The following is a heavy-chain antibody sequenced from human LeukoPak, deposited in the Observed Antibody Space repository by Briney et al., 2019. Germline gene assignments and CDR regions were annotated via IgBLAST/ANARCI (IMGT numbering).Heavy chain of an antibody. V-gene: IGHV4-59*01. Sequence: SETLSLTCTVSGGSISSYYWSWIRQPPGKGLEWIGHIYGSGSTNYNPSLKSRVTLSVDTSKNQFSLKLSSVTAADTAVYYCAREGTSGTHLNWFDTWGQGTLVTVSS. D-gene: IGHD1-1*01. CDR3: AREGTSGTHLNWFDT. CDR2: IYGSGST. CDR1: GGSISSYY. J-gene: IGHJ5*02.